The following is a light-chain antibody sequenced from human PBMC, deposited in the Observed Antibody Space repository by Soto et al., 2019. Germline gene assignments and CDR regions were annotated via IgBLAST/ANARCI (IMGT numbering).Light chain of an antibody. CDR3: QSYDRSLSGSV. Sequence: QSVLTQAPSVSGAPGQRVTISCTGSSSNIGAGYDVHWYQQHPGTAPKLLIYGNSNRPSGVPDRFSGSKSGTSASLAITGLQEEDEADYYCQSYDRSLSGSVFGTGTKLTVL. CDR2: GNS. J-gene: IGLJ1*01. CDR1: SSNIGAGYD. V-gene: IGLV1-40*01.